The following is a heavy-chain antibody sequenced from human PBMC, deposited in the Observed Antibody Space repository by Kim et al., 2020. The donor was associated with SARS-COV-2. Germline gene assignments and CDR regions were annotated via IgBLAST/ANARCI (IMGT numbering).Heavy chain of an antibody. V-gene: IGHV3-11*01. CDR2: ISNSGTTI. J-gene: IGHJ4*02. CDR3: AKESRRIAVSGPDS. Sequence: EGSLRLSCAASGFTFSDYYMSWIRQAPGKGLEWISCISNSGTTIYYADSVKGRFTISRDNTKNSLYLQMNSLRAEDTAIYYCAKESRRIAVSGPDSWGQGTLVTVSS. CDR1: GFTFSDYY. D-gene: IGHD6-19*01.